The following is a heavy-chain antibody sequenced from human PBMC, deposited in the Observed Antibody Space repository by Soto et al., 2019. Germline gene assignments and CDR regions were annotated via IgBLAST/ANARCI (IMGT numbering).Heavy chain of an antibody. CDR3: ARMYYYDSSGYANFQH. V-gene: IGHV1-46*01. CDR1: GYTFTSYY. CDR2: INPSGGST. D-gene: IGHD3-22*01. Sequence: GASVKVSCKASGYTFTSYYMHWLRQAPGQGLEWMGIINPSGGSTNYAQKFQGRVTITADESTSTAYMELSSLRSEDTAVYYCARMYYYDSSGYANFQHWGQGTLVTVSS. J-gene: IGHJ1*01.